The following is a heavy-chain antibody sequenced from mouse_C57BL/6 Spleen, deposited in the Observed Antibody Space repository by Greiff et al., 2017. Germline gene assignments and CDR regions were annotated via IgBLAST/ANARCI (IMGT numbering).Heavy chain of an antibody. CDR1: GFNIKDDY. V-gene: IGHV14-4*01. CDR2: IDPENGDT. CDR3: TTNDCYFHVRYFDV. D-gene: IGHD2-3*01. J-gene: IGHJ1*03. Sequence: VQLQQSGAELVRPGASVKLSCTASGFNIKDDYMHWVKQRPEQGLEWIGWIDPENGDTEYASKFQGKATITADTSSNTAYLQLSSLTSEDPAVYYGTTNDCYFHVRYFDVWGTGTTVTVSS.